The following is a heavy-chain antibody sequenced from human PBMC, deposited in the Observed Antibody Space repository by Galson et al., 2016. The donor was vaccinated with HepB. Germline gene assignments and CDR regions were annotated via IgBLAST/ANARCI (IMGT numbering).Heavy chain of an antibody. CDR3: ARDAPILRFLYGMDV. V-gene: IGHV3-21*01. D-gene: IGHD3-3*01. J-gene: IGHJ6*02. CDR2: ISSSSSYI. CDR1: GFTFSTYS. Sequence: SLRLSCAASGFTFSTYSMNWVRQASGKGLEWVSFISSSSSYIYYADSVKGRFTISRDNAKNSLYLQINGLRTEDTAVYYCARDAPILRFLYGMDVWGQGTTVTVSS.